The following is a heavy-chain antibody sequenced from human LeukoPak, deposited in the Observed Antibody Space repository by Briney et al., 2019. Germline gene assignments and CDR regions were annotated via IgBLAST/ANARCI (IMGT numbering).Heavy chain of an antibody. J-gene: IGHJ6*03. D-gene: IGHD5-12*01. CDR3: ARDEIVATTKANYYYYMDV. V-gene: IGHV3-30*02. CDR2: IRFDGSDR. Sequence: GGSLRLSCAASGFTFSSYEMNWVRQAPGKGLEWVAFIRFDGSDRYYTDSVKGRFTLYRDTSRNTLYLQMNSLRADDTAVYYCARDEIVATTKANYYYYMDVWGKGTTVTISS. CDR1: GFTFSSYE.